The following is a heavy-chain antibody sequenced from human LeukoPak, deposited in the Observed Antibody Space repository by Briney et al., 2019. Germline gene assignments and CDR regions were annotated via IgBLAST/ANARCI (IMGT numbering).Heavy chain of an antibody. CDR3: ARGVNIVATIPVDY. V-gene: IGHV1-18*01. CDR2: ISAVSGNT. CDR1: GYHFNIFG. D-gene: IGHD5-12*01. Sequence: ASVKVSCKASGYHFNIFGITWVRQAPGQGLEWMGWISAVSGNTDYAQKLQGRVTMTIDTSTSTAYMELRSLRSDDTAVYYCARGVNIVATIPVDYWGQGTLVTVSS. J-gene: IGHJ4*02.